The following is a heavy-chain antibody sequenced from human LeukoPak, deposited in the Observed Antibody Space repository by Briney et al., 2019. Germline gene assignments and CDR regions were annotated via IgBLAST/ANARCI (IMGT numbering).Heavy chain of an antibody. V-gene: IGHV3-7*01. D-gene: IGHD3-10*01. J-gene: IGHJ4*02. CDR3: ARDMGAGENFDY. CDR1: GFTFSNYW. Sequence: PGGSLRLSCAASGFTFSNYWMSWVRQAPGKGLEWVANIKQDGSEKYYVDSVKGRFTISRDNAKNSLYLQMNSLRAEDTAVYYCARDMGAGENFDYWGQGALVTVSS. CDR2: IKQDGSEK.